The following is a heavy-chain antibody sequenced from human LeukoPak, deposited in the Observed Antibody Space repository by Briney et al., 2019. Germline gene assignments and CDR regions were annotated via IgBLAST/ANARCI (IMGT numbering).Heavy chain of an antibody. CDR1: GFTFSSYN. CDR3: ARPRLEYCSGGSCFDAFDI. J-gene: IGHJ3*02. D-gene: IGHD2-15*01. V-gene: IGHV3-23*01. Sequence: GGSLRLSCAASGFTFSSYNMNWVRQAPGMGLEWVSAISGSGSTTYYADSVKGRFTISRDNSKNTLFLQMNSLTAEDTAIYSCARPRLEYCSGGSCFDAFDIWGQGTMVTVSS. CDR2: ISGSGSTT.